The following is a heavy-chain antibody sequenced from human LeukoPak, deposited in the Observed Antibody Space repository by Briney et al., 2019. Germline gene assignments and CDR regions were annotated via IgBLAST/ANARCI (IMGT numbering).Heavy chain of an antibody. CDR3: ARGAVWGSYRYFDY. CDR2: INAGNGNT. Sequence: GASVKISCKTSGYIFTNYAMHWVRQAPGQGLELMGWINAGNGNTKYSQEFQGRVTITRDTSASTADMELSSLRSEDMAVYFCARGAVWGSYRYFDYWGQGTLVTVSS. J-gene: IGHJ4*02. D-gene: IGHD3-16*02. CDR1: GYIFTNYA. V-gene: IGHV1-3*03.